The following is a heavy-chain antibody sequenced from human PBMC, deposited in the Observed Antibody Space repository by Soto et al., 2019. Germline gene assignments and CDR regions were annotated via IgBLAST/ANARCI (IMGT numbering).Heavy chain of an antibody. D-gene: IGHD6-19*01. Sequence: EEQLVESGGGLVQPGGSLRLSCAASGFTFSSYWMHWVRQAPGKGLVWVSRIDTYGSATKYADAVKGRFFISRDNAENTMYLQIDSLRVEDTAVYYCARVLKSSGWDNDVFDIWGQGTMVTVSS. V-gene: IGHV3-74*03. J-gene: IGHJ3*02. CDR1: GFTFSSYW. CDR3: ARVLKSSGWDNDVFDI. CDR2: IDTYGSAT.